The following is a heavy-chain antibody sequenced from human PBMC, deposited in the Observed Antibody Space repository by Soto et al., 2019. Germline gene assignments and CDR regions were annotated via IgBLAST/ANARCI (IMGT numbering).Heavy chain of an antibody. CDR1: GFTFRTFA. D-gene: IGHD1-1*01. CDR3: ARDKKPFNWSPSILKSYYYGMDV. J-gene: IGHJ6*02. V-gene: IGHV3-30-3*01. CDR2: ISNDGSNK. Sequence: GSLRLSCAASGFTFRTFAMHWVRQAPGKGLEWVAVISNDGSNKYFLDSVKGRFTVSRDNSNNTLYLQMDSLRAEDTAVYYCARDKKPFNWSPSILKSYYYGMDVWGQGTTVTVSS.